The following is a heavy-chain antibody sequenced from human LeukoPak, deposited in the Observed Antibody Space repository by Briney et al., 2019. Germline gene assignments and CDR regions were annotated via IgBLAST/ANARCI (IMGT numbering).Heavy chain of an antibody. CDR3: ARGPHDYVWGSYRYTHFDY. J-gene: IGHJ4*02. V-gene: IGHV3-30-3*01. CDR1: GFTFSSYA. D-gene: IGHD3-16*02. CDR2: ISYDGSNK. Sequence: GGSLRLSCAASGFTFSSYAMHWVRQAPGRGLEWVAVISYDGSNKYYADSVKGRFTISRDNSKNTLYLQMNSLRAEDTAVYYCARGPHDYVWGSYRYTHFDYWGQGTLVTVSS.